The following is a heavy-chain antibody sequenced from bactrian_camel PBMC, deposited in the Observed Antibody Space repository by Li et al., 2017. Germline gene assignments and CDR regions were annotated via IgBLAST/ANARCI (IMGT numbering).Heavy chain of an antibody. V-gene: IGHV3S40*01. CDR2: TSSGGGMS. CDR1: GFTFSSYA. J-gene: IGHJ4*01. Sequence: VQLVESGGGLVQPGGSLRLSCAASGFTFSSYAMSWVRQAPGKGLEWVSSTSSGGGMSDYTDSVKGRFTVSRDNAKNTLSLQMNSLKPDDTAMYYCTTMVYSGPYILFDYWGQGTQVTVS. CDR3: TTMVYSGPYILFDY. D-gene: IGHD2*01.